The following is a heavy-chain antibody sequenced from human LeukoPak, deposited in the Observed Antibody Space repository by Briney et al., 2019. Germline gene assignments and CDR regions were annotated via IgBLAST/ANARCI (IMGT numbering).Heavy chain of an antibody. D-gene: IGHD3-22*01. Sequence: PGGSLRLSCAASGFTFSSYWMHWVRQAPGKGLVWVSRSSDGSSTTYADSVKGRFTISRDNAKNILYMQMNSLRAEDTAVYYCARDRAPGYNDSSGYRRVNAFDIWGQGTMVTVSS. J-gene: IGHJ3*02. CDR2: SSDGSST. CDR3: ARDRAPGYNDSSGYRRVNAFDI. CDR1: GFTFSSYW. V-gene: IGHV3-74*01.